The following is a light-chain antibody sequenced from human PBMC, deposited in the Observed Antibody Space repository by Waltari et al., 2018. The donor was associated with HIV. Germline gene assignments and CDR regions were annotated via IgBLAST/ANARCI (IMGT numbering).Light chain of an antibody. Sequence: QSVLTQPPSTSESPGQWITIPCPGSAANIPIHPLNWFKHDPGTAPKLLIFGSHQRPSGVPDRFSGSKSGTSASLAIRGLQSEDEAEYYCATWDANLNGVVFGRGTKVTVL. CDR1: AANIPIHP. J-gene: IGLJ3*02. CDR3: ATWDANLNGVV. CDR2: GSH. V-gene: IGLV1-44*01.